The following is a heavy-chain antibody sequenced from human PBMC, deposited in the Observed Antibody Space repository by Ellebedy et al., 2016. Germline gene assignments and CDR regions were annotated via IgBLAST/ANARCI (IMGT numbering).Heavy chain of an antibody. CDR3: ARDSDNTWSAFAM. J-gene: IGHJ3*01. D-gene: IGHD1-1*01. Sequence: GSLRLSCTVSRGSISDYYWSWIRQSPGTCLEWIGYIHTSVTTNYNPSLTSRVTISLDTTKSQFSLKLTSVTAADTAVNYCARDSDNTWSAFAMWGQGTMVIVSS. CDR2: IHTSVTT. CDR1: RGSISDYY. V-gene: IGHV4-59*01.